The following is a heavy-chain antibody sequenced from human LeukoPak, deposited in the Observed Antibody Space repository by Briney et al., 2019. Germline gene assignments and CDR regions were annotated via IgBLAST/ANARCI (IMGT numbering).Heavy chain of an antibody. D-gene: IGHD3-22*01. Sequence: GGSLRLSRAASGFIFSSHWMSWVRQAPGKGLEWVASIKEDGSEKSYMDSVKGRFTISRDNANNALHLQMNSLRAEDTAVYYCARVFWETVNTGYYSDFWGQGTLVTVSS. J-gene: IGHJ4*02. CDR1: GFIFSSHW. V-gene: IGHV3-7*01. CDR2: IKEDGSEK. CDR3: ARVFWETVNTGYYSDF.